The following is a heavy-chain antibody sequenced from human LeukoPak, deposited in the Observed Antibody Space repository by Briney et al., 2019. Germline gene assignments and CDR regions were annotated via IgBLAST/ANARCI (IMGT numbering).Heavy chain of an antibody. D-gene: IGHD6-19*01. CDR1: GFTFGNYG. J-gene: IGHJ4*02. CDR2: IWYDGSNK. CDR3: ATLRSDSSGWYYFDY. Sequence: QPGGSLRLSCAASGFTFGNYGMHWVRQAPGKGLEWVALIWYDGSNKYYADSVKGRFTISRDNSKNMLYLQMNSLRTEDTAVYYCATLRSDSSGWYYFDYWGQGTLVTVSS. V-gene: IGHV3-30*02.